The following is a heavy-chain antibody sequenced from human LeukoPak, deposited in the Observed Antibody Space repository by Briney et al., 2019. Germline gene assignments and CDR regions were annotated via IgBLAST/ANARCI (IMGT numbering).Heavy chain of an antibody. V-gene: IGHV3-11*01. Sequence: GGSLRLSCAASGFTFSDYYMSWIRQAPGKGLEWVSYISSSGSTIYYADSVKGRFTISRDNAKNSLYLQMNSLRAEDTAVYYCARPNSPVVGATGGFDYWGQGTLVTVSS. CDR2: ISSSGSTI. J-gene: IGHJ4*02. CDR1: GFTFSDYY. D-gene: IGHD1-26*01. CDR3: ARPNSPVVGATGGFDY.